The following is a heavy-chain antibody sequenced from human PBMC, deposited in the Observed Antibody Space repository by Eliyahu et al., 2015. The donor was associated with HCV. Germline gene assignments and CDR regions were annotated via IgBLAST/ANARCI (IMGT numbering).Heavy chain of an antibody. Sequence: EVQLVQSGGGLIQPGESLRLSCXTSGFIXTIYDLSWVRQAPGKGLDWVSVIYSGGSKFYADSVKGRFTISRDDSRTTLYLQMNNLRVEDTAVYYCAVTFYPDSDHLASPPRDFWGQGTLVTVSS. D-gene: IGHD2-21*01. J-gene: IGHJ4*02. CDR2: IYSGGSK. V-gene: IGHV3-53*01. CDR3: AVTFYPDSDHLASPPRDF. CDR1: GFIXTIYD.